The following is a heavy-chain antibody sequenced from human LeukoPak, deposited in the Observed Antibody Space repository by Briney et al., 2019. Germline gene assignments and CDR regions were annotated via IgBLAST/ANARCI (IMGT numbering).Heavy chain of an antibody. Sequence: SETLSLTCTVSSGSISSYYWSWIRQPAGKGLEWIGHIYFSGSTNYNPSLKSRVTMSVDTSKNQFSLRLSSVTAADTAVYFCARADSWNYVPLDCWGQGTLVTVSA. CDR1: SGSISSYY. D-gene: IGHD1-7*01. J-gene: IGHJ4*02. CDR2: IYFSGST. V-gene: IGHV4-4*07. CDR3: ARADSWNYVPLDC.